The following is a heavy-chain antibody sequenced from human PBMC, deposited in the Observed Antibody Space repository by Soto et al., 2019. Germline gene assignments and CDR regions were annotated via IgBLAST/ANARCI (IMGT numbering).Heavy chain of an antibody. V-gene: IGHV3-13*05. Sequence: PAGTLTLSCAASGFTFSAYDMHWVRQTTGKGLEWVSAIGAADDPYYLGSVKGRFTISRDNAKNSLYLQMNSLGAEDTAVYYCARDRGGYGPPDVWGQGTTVTVSS. D-gene: IGHD3-10*01. CDR3: ARDRGGYGPPDV. J-gene: IGHJ6*02. CDR2: IGAADDP. CDR1: GFTFSAYD.